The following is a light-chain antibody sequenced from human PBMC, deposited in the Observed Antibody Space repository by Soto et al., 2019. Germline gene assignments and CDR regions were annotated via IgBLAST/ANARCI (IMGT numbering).Light chain of an antibody. Sequence: ALTQPASVSGSPGQSVAISCTGTSSDVGAYNYISWYQQHPGKAPKLLLSEVSNRPSGVSDRFSGSKSGNTASLTISGLQAEDEADYYCSSLTTSFTYVFGTGTKLTVL. CDR3: SSLTTSFTYV. V-gene: IGLV2-14*01. CDR1: SSDVGAYNY. J-gene: IGLJ1*01. CDR2: EVS.